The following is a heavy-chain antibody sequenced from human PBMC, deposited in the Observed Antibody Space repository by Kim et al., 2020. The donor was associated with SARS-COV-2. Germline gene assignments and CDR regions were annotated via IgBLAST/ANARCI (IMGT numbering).Heavy chain of an antibody. Sequence: GSLRLSCAASEFTVSFNYMSWVRQAPGKGLEWVSLMYSGGSTYHADPVKGRFTISRDNFKNTLYLQMKSLRAEDTAVYYCVRVLSYYFYYLGQGILVTV. V-gene: IGHV3-66*01. CDR2: MYSGGST. CDR3: VRVLSYYFYY. CDR1: EFTVSFNY. D-gene: IGHD3-10*01. J-gene: IGHJ4*02.